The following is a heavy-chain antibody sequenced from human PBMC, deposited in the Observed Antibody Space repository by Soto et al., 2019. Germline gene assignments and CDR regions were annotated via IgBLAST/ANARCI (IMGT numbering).Heavy chain of an antibody. Sequence: EVQLVESGGGLVQPGGSLRLSCAASGFTFSSYSMNWVRQAPGKGLEWVSYISSSSSTIYYADSVKGRFTISRDKAKNFPYRQMNSLRDEDTAVYYCARDAGPWELLTPFDYWGQGTLVTVSS. CDR1: GFTFSSYS. CDR2: ISSSSSTI. J-gene: IGHJ4*02. CDR3: ARDAGPWELLTPFDY. D-gene: IGHD1-26*01. V-gene: IGHV3-48*02.